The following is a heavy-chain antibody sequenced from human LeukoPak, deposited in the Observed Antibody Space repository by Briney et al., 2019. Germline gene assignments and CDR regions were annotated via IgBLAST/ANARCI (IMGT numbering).Heavy chain of an antibody. CDR2: IYYSGST. Sequence: SETLSLTCTVSGGSISSYYWSWIRQPPGKGLEWIAYIYYSGSTNYNPSLKSRVTISVDTSKNQFSLKLSSVTAADTAVYYCARGDYYYYMDVWGKGTTVTISS. CDR1: GGSISSYY. CDR3: ARGDYYYYMDV. V-gene: IGHV4-59*01. J-gene: IGHJ6*03.